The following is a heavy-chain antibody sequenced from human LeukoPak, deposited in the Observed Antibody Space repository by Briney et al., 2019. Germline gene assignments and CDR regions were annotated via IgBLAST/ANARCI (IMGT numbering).Heavy chain of an antibody. CDR3: ARAPGGGYYYYMDV. CDR1: GGSISSSSYY. D-gene: IGHD3-16*01. J-gene: IGHJ6*03. CDR2: IYYSGST. Sequence: SETLSLTCTVSGGSISSSSYYWCWIRQPPGKGLEWIGSIYYSGSTYYNPPLKSRVTISVDTSKNQFSLKLSSVTAADTAVYYCARAPGGGYYYYMDVWGKGTTVTVSS. V-gene: IGHV4-39*07.